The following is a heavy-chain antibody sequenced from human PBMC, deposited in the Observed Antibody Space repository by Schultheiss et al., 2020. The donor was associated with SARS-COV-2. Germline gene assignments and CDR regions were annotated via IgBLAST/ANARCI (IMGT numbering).Heavy chain of an antibody. V-gene: IGHV3-7*01. CDR3: AGATVWGLMGKYYFDY. J-gene: IGHJ4*02. CDR2: IKQDGSAE. D-gene: IGHD3-10*01. CDR1: GFTYSNYW. Sequence: GESLKISCAASGFTYSNYWMSWVRQAPGEGLEWVANIKQDGSAEYYGDSVKGRFTISRDNAKNSLFLQMNSLRAEDTAVYYCAGATVWGLMGKYYFDYWGQGTLVTVAS.